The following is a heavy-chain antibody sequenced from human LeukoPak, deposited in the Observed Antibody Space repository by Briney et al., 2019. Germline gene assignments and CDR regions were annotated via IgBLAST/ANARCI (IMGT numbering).Heavy chain of an antibody. J-gene: IGHJ4*02. CDR2: ISSGGST. CDR1: DASITRYF. CDR3: ARGDDYKSTLFDY. D-gene: IGHD5-12*01. V-gene: IGHV4-59*01. Sequence: SETLSLTCTVSDASITRYFWNWIRQPPGKELEWIGYISSGGSTNYNPSLKSRVTISIDTSKNQFSLKLTSATAADTAVYYCARGDDYKSTLFDYWGQGTLVTVSS.